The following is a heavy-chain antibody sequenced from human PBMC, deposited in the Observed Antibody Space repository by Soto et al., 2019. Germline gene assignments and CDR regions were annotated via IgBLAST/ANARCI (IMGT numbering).Heavy chain of an antibody. J-gene: IGHJ6*02. Sequence: GGSLRLSCAASGFTFSSYAMHWVRQAPGKGLEWVAVIPYDGSNKYYADSVKGRFTISRDNSKNTLYLQMNSLRAEDTAVYYCARDTEGSSWSYYYYYGMDVWGQGTTVTVS. CDR2: IPYDGSNK. CDR1: GFTFSSYA. V-gene: IGHV3-30-3*01. CDR3: ARDTEGSSWSYYYYYGMDV. D-gene: IGHD6-13*01.